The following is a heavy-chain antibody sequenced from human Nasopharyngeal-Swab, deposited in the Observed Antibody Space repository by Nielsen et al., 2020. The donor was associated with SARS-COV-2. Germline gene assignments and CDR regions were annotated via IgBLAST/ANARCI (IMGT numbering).Heavy chain of an antibody. Sequence: SETLSLTCTVSGASIAYSTFYWGWTRQPPGKGLEWIGNTYYNGNTYQNPSLKTRLTISVDKSKNQFSLQLGSVTAADTAVYYCVRSSSWYYFDYWAQGTQVTVSS. CDR3: VRSSSWYYFDY. CDR1: GASIAYSTFY. CDR2: TYYNGNT. J-gene: IGHJ4*02. V-gene: IGHV4-39*01. D-gene: IGHD6-13*01.